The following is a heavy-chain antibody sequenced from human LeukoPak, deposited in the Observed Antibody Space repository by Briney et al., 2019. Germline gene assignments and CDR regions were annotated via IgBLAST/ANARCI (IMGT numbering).Heavy chain of an antibody. CDR1: GGSISSDY. V-gene: IGHV4-59*08. CDR2: IYYSGST. Sequence: SETLSLTCTVSGGSISSDYWSWIRQPPGKGLEWIGYIYYSGSTNYNPSLKSRVTISVDTSKNQFSLKLSSVTAADTAVYYCAGYSSGRYVDAFDIWGQGTMVTVSS. J-gene: IGHJ3*02. D-gene: IGHD6-19*01. CDR3: AGYSSGRYVDAFDI.